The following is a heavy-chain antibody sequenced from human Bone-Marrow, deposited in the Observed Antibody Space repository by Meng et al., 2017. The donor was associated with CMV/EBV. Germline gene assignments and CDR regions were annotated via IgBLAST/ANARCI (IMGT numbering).Heavy chain of an antibody. J-gene: IGHJ3*02. Sequence: SETLSLTCVISGDSVSANSAVWNWIRQSPSRGLEWLGRTYIRSKWYDYYAVSVKSRIAINPETSKNQFSLQLNSVTHEDTAVYYCASEKAGSFDIWGQGTMVTVSS. CDR1: GDSVSANSAV. CDR3: ASEKAGSFDI. V-gene: IGHV6-1*01. CDR2: TYIRSKWYD.